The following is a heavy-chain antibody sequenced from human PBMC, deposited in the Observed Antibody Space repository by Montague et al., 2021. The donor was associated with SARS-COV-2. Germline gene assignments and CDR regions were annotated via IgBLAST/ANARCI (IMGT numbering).Heavy chain of an antibody. CDR1: GGSISNYH. CDR3: ARQLRVRRTWQVGDYNHYGMDV. J-gene: IGHJ6*02. CDR2: IYYSGST. D-gene: IGHD3-10*01. Sequence: SETLSLTCTVPGGSISNYHWNWIRQPPGKGLEWIAYIYYSGSTNYNPSLQSRVTISVDTSRNQFSLRLTSVTAADTAVYYCARQLRVRRTWQVGDYNHYGMDVWGQGTTVSVSS. V-gene: IGHV4-59*08.